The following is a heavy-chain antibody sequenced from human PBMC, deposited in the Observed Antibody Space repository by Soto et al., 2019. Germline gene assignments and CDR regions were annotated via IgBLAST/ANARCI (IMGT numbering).Heavy chain of an antibody. CDR2: IYYSGST. D-gene: IGHD4-17*01. Sequence: QVQLQESGPGLVKPSQTLSLTCTVSGGSISSGDYYWSWIRQAPGKGLEWIGYIYYSGSTYYNPSVKSRVTISVDTSKNQFSLKLSSVTAADSAVYYCPREALDYGDYLGYYGMDVWGQGTTVTVSS. V-gene: IGHV4-30-4*01. J-gene: IGHJ6*02. CDR1: GGSISSGDYY. CDR3: PREALDYGDYLGYYGMDV.